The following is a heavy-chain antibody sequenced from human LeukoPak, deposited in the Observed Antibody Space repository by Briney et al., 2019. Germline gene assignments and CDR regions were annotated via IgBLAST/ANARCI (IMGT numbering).Heavy chain of an antibody. V-gene: IGHV3-30-3*01. CDR2: ISYDGSNE. D-gene: IGHD3-3*01. CDR3: ARGAPRNYDFWSGPFDH. CDR1: GFTFSDYA. Sequence: PGGSLRLSCAASGFTFSDYAMHWVRQAPGKGLEWVAVISYDGSNECYADSVKGRFTISRDNSKNTLYLQMNSLRGEDTAVYYCARGAPRNYDFWSGPFDHWGQGSLVTVSS. J-gene: IGHJ4*02.